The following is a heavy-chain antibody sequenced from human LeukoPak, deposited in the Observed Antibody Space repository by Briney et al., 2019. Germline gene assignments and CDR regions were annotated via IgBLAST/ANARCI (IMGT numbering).Heavy chain of an antibody. V-gene: IGHV1-18*01. J-gene: IGHJ4*02. D-gene: IGHD6-19*01. CDR1: GYTFTSYG. CDR2: ISAYNGNT. CDR3: ARRNSGWHPNHLDY. Sequence: ASVKVSCKASGYTFTSYGISWVRQAPGQGLEWMGWISAYNGNTNYAQKLQGRVTMTTDTSTSTAYMELRSLRSDDTAVYYCARRNSGWHPNHLDYWGQGTLVTVSS.